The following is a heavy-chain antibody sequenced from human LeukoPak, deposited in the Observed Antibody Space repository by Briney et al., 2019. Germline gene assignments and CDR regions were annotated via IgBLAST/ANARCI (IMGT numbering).Heavy chain of an antibody. CDR2: ISPSGGST. V-gene: IGHV1-46*01. CDR3: ARDNSVRDEAWWFNP. CDR1: GYTFTSNY. Sequence: GASVKVSCKAFGYTFTSNYIHWVRQPPGRGPEGMGAISPSGGSTTYAQKFQGRVTLTRDMSTSTDYLELSSLRSEDTAVYYCARDNSVRDEAWWFNPWGQGNLVTISS. J-gene: IGHJ5*02. D-gene: IGHD5-24*01.